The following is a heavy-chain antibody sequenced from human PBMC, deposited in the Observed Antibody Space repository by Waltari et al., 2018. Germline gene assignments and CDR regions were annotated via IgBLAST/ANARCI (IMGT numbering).Heavy chain of an antibody. V-gene: IGHV4-38-2*01. J-gene: IGHJ4*02. CDR2: LYHIGTT. D-gene: IGHD1-26*01. Sequence: QVQLQESGPGLVKPSETLSLTCVVSGYSISTGYYWGWIRQPPGKGLEWIGSLYHIGTTYYNLSLKSRVTISGDKSKNQFSLNLSSVTATDTAVYYCARGGGSDFDHWGQGILVTVSS. CDR1: GYSISTGYY. CDR3: ARGGGSDFDH.